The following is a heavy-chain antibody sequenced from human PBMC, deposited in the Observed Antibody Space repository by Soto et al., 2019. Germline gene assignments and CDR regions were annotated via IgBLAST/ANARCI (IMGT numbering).Heavy chain of an antibody. J-gene: IGHJ3*02. D-gene: IGHD2-21*02. CDR1: GGSFSGYY. CDR2: INHSGST. CDR3: ARGLAHVVVTSNFDI. V-gene: IGHV4-34*01. Sequence: SETLSLTCAVYGGSFSGYYWSWIRQPPGKGLEWIGEINHSGSTNYNPSLKSRVTISVDTSKNQFSLKLSSVTAADTAVYYCARGLAHVVVTSNFDIWGQGTMVTVSS.